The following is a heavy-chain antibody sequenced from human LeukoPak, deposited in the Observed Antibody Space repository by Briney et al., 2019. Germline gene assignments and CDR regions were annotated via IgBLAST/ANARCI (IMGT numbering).Heavy chain of an antibody. J-gene: IGHJ4*02. CDR1: GFTFSSYS. D-gene: IGHD3-10*01. CDR2: ISSSSSYI. CDR3: ARVGLSGSYPETSDVVTAPGY. Sequence: PGGSLRLSCAASGFTFSSYSMNWVRQAPGKGLEWVSSISSSSSYIYYADSVKGRFTISRDNAKNSLYLQMNSLRAEDTAVYYCARVGLSGSYPETSDVVTAPGYWGQGTLVTVSS. V-gene: IGHV3-21*01.